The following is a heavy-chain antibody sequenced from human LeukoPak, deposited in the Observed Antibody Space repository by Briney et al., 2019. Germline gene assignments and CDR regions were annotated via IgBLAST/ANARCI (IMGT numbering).Heavy chain of an antibody. V-gene: IGHV3-21*01. Sequence: GGSLRLSCAASGFTFSSYSMNWVRQAPGNGLEWVSFISSSSSYIYYADSVKGRFTISRDNAKNSLYLQMNSLRAEDTAVYHCAREYSSSFGLDYWGQGTLVTVSS. CDR1: GFTFSSYS. D-gene: IGHD6-6*01. CDR2: ISSSSSYI. CDR3: AREYSSSFGLDY. J-gene: IGHJ4*02.